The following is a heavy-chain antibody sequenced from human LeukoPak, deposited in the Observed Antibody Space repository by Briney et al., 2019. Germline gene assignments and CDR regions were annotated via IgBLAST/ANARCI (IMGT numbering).Heavy chain of an antibody. J-gene: IGHJ6*02. CDR1: GYTFTSYG. CDR3: ARTTAVTTAWYYYYYYGMDV. V-gene: IGHV1-18*01. CDR2: ISAYNGNT. D-gene: IGHD4-23*01. Sequence: ASVKVSCKASGYTFTSYGISWVRQAPGQGLEWVGWISAYNGNTNYAQKLQGRVTMTTDTSTSTAYMELRSLRSDDTAVYYCARTTAVTTAWYYYYYYGMDVWGQGTTVTVSS.